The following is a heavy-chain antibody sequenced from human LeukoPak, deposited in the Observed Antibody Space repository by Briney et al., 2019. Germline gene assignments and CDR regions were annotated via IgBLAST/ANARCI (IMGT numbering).Heavy chain of an antibody. V-gene: IGHV1-2*02. Sequence: ASVKVSCKASGYTFTGYYMHWVRQAPGQGLGWMGWINPNSGGTNYAQKFQGGVTMTRDTSISTAYMELSRLRSDDTAVYYCARRHPGVVQFDYWGQGTLVTVSS. CDR1: GYTFTGYY. CDR2: INPNSGGT. J-gene: IGHJ4*02. D-gene: IGHD3-3*01. CDR3: ARRHPGVVQFDY.